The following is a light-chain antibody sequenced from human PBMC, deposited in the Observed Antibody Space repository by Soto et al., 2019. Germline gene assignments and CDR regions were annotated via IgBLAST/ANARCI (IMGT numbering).Light chain of an antibody. CDR1: PSVTNY. CDR3: QQYNNWPIT. Sequence: EIVFTQSPATLSLSPGERATLSCRASPSVTNYLAWYQQKPGQPPRLLIYGAFNRAAGIPARFSGSGSGTDFTLTISSLQSEDFAVYYCQQYNNWPITFGQGTRLEIK. J-gene: IGKJ5*01. CDR2: GAF. V-gene: IGKV3D-15*01.